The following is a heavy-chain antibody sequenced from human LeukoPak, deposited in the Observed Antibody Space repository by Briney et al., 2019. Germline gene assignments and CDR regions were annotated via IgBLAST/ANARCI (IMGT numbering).Heavy chain of an antibody. D-gene: IGHD6-19*01. CDR2: IYYSGST. Sequence: SETLSLTCTVSGGSMSPYHWGWIRQPPGKGLEWTGYIYYSGSTNYNPSLNSRVTISVDTSKNQFSLRLSSVTAADTAIYYCAGAVSGRFDYWGQGTLVTVSP. CDR1: GGSMSPYH. CDR3: AGAVSGRFDY. J-gene: IGHJ4*02. V-gene: IGHV4-59*08.